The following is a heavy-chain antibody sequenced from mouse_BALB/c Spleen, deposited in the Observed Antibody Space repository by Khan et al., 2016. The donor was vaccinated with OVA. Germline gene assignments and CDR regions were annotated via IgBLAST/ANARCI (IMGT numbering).Heavy chain of an antibody. V-gene: IGHV3-2*02. Sequence: EVKLLESGPGLVKPSQSLSLTCTVTGYSITSGYGWNWIRQFPGNKLEWMGYISYSGSTNYNPSLKSRISITRDTSKNQFFLQLNSVTTEDTATYYCDRTAKIKYWGKGTTLTVSA. J-gene: IGHJ2*01. D-gene: IGHD1-2*01. CDR2: ISYSGST. CDR1: GYSITSGYG. CDR3: DRTAKIKY.